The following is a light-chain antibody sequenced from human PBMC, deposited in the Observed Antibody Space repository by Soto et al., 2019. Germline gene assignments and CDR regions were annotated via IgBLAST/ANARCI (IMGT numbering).Light chain of an antibody. CDR1: QSVSSY. Sequence: EIVLTQSPATLSLPPGERATLSCRASQSVSSYLAWYQQKPGQAPRLLIYDASNWATGIPARFSGSGSGTDFTLTISSLEPEDFAVYYCQQRSNWPPITFGQGTRLEIK. CDR2: DAS. CDR3: QQRSNWPPIT. V-gene: IGKV3-11*01. J-gene: IGKJ5*01.